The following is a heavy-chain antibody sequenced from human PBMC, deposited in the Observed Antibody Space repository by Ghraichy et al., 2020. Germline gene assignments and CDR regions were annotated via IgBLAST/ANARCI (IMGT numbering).Heavy chain of an antibody. CDR3: AKDTAVAGFPYYYYYYMDV. Sequence: GGSLRLSCAASGFTFSSYGMHWVRQAPGKGLEWVAVISYDGSNKYYADSVKGRFTISRDNSKNTLYLQMNSLRAEDTAVYYCAKDTAVAGFPYYYYYYMDVWGKGTTVTVSS. V-gene: IGHV3-30*18. CDR1: GFTFSSYG. J-gene: IGHJ6*03. D-gene: IGHD6-19*01. CDR2: ISYDGSNK.